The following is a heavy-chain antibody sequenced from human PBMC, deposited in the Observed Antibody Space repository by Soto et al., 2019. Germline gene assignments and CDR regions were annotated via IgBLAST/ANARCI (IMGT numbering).Heavy chain of an antibody. J-gene: IGHJ5*02. Sequence: PSETLSLTCTVSGGFISSGGYYWSWIRQHPGKGLEWIGYIYYSGSTYYNPSLKSRVTISVDTSKNQFSLKLSSVTAADTAVYYCARGTYCSSTSCRAYWFDPWGQGTLVTVS. CDR1: GGFISSGGYY. D-gene: IGHD2-2*01. V-gene: IGHV4-31*03. CDR3: ARGTYCSSTSCRAYWFDP. CDR2: IYYSGST.